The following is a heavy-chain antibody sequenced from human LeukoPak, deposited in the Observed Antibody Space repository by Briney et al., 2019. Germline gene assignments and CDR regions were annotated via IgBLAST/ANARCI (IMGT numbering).Heavy chain of an antibody. Sequence: ASVKVSCKASGYTFASYDINWVRQATGQGLEWMGWMNPNSGNTGYAQKFQGRVTMTRNTSISTAYMELSSLRSEDTAVYYCARARSRGSSSWYRVDYWGQGTLVTVSS. V-gene: IGHV1-8*01. CDR1: GYTFASYD. CDR2: MNPNSGNT. J-gene: IGHJ4*02. CDR3: ARARSRGSSSWYRVDY. D-gene: IGHD6-13*01.